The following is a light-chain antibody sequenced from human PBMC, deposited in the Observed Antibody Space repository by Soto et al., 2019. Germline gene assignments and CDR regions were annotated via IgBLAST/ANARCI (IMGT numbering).Light chain of an antibody. CDR3: QQRSHFPPLT. CDR2: DAS. Sequence: EVLLTQSPATLSLSPGDRATLSCRASQSVHTFLAWNQQKPGQAPRLLISDASNREPGIPARFSGSGSGTDFPLTINRLEPEDSAVYYCQQRSHFPPLTFGGGTKVEIK. J-gene: IGKJ4*01. CDR1: QSVHTF. V-gene: IGKV3-11*01.